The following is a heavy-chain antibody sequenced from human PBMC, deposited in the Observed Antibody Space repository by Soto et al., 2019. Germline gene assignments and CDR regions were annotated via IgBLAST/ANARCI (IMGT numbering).Heavy chain of an antibody. CDR1: GGSISNYF. D-gene: IGHD3-16*01. V-gene: IGHV4-59*01. Sequence: SETLSLTCTVSGGSISNYFWSWIRQPPGSGLDWIGYIYYNGDTRYNPSLGSRVTMSVDTSKNQFSLKLTSVTAADTAVYYCAIDRYPYAPGRWFVPWGQGTLVTVFS. J-gene: IGHJ5*02. CDR3: AIDRYPYAPGRWFVP. CDR2: IYYNGDT.